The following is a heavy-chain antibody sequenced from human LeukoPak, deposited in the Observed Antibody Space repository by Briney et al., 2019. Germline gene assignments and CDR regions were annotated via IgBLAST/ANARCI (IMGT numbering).Heavy chain of an antibody. Sequence: GGSLRLSCAASGFPFRGYEMNWVRQAPGKGLEWISYISDSGDTIYYADSVKGRFTISRDNAKNSVYLQMTSLRAEDTAVYYCARDQDEDYDYVWGSYRYGAFDIWGQGTMVTVSS. CDR3: ARDQDEDYDYVWGSYRYGAFDI. V-gene: IGHV3-48*03. J-gene: IGHJ3*02. CDR2: ISDSGDTI. CDR1: GFPFRGYE. D-gene: IGHD3-16*02.